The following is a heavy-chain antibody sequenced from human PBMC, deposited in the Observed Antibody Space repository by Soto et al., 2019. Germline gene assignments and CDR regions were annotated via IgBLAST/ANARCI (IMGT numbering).Heavy chain of an antibody. CDR2: ISNSGDVT. J-gene: IGHJ4*02. CDR3: AKAPNWNYESGYFDY. CDR1: GFMFSNYA. Sequence: ETLSLTCTVSGFMFSNYAMSWVRQAPGKGLEWVSTISNSGDVTYYADSVKGRFTISRDNSKNTLYLQMNSLGADDTAVYYCAKAPNWNYESGYFDYWGQGTLVTVSS. V-gene: IGHV3-23*01. D-gene: IGHD1-7*01.